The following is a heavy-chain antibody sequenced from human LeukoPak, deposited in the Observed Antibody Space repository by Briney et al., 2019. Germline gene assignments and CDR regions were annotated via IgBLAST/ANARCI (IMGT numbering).Heavy chain of an antibody. Sequence: SETLSLTCSVSGGSISPYYWICIRQPPGKGLEWIGYIYYSGSTNYNPSLKSRVTISVDTSKNQFSLRLSSVTAADTAMYFCAREMSSIMGGRNYNFDYWGQGTLVTVSS. CDR3: AREMSSIMGGRNYNFDY. V-gene: IGHV4-59*01. D-gene: IGHD3-16*01. CDR1: GGSISPYY. CDR2: IYYSGST. J-gene: IGHJ4*02.